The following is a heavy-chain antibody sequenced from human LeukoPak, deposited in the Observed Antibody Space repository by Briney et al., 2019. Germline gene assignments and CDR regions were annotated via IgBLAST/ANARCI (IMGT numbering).Heavy chain of an antibody. Sequence: PSETLSLTCTVSGGSISSSSYYWGWIRQPPGKGLVWIGRIYYSGSTYYNPSLKSRVTISVDTSKNQFSLKLSSVTAADTAVYCCARQGSSAFDIWGQGTMVTVSS. V-gene: IGHV4-39*01. CDR1: GGSISSSSYY. D-gene: IGHD1-26*01. CDR3: ARQGSSAFDI. CDR2: IYYSGST. J-gene: IGHJ3*02.